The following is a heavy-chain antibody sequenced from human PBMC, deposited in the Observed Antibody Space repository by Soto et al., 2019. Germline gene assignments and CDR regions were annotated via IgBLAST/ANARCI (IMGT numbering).Heavy chain of an antibody. D-gene: IGHD3-3*01. CDR3: AKWPIALRGYNWFDP. Sequence: EVQLLESGGGLVQPGGSLRLSCAASGFTFSSYAMSWVRQAPGKGLEWVSAISGSGGSTYYADSVKGRFTISRDNSKNTLYLQMNSLSAEDTAVYYSAKWPIALRGYNWFDPWGQGTLITVSS. CDR1: GFTFSSYA. CDR2: ISGSGGST. J-gene: IGHJ5*02. V-gene: IGHV3-23*01.